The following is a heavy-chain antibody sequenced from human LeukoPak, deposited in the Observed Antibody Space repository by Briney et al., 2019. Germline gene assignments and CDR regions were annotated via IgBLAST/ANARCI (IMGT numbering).Heavy chain of an antibody. CDR1: GFTFSSYA. Sequence: GGSLRLSCAASGFTFSSYAMHWVRQAPGKGLEWVAVISYDGSNKYYADSVKGRFTISRDNSKNTLYLQMNSLRAEDTAVYYCAREFYCSNTSCYFDYYYGMDVWGQGTTVTVSS. D-gene: IGHD2-2*01. CDR2: ISYDGSNK. CDR3: AREFYCSNTSCYFDYYYGMDV. V-gene: IGHV3-30*04. J-gene: IGHJ6*02.